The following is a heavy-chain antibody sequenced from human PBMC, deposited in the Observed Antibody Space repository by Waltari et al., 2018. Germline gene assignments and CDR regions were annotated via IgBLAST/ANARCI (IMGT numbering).Heavy chain of an antibody. CDR1: GFTFGVFS. CDR3: ATEPAPGAGINY. V-gene: IGHV3-48*01. J-gene: IGHJ4*02. Sequence: EVQLVESGGGLVQPGGSLSLSCLASGFTFGVFSMRWIRQAPGKCVEGVVYISASRAARYYAESVKGRVTISRDNAKNALFLQMTNLGVEDTAVYYCATEPAPGAGINYWGQGILVTVSS. D-gene: IGHD6-19*01. CDR2: ISASRAAR.